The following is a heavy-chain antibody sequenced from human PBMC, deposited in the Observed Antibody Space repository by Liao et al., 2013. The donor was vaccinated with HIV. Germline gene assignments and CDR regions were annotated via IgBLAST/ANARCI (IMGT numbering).Heavy chain of an antibody. Sequence: QVQLLESGPGLVKPSQTLSLTCTVSGGSISSGFYYWNWIRQPAGKGLEWIGRIYTTGSTNYSPSLKSRVTISVDRSKNQFSLDLTSVTAADTAVYYCARERPYDPIDYWGQGTLVTVSS. CDR1: GGSISSGFYY. V-gene: IGHV4-61*02. J-gene: IGHJ4*02. CDR3: ARERPYDPIDY. D-gene: IGHD3-3*01. CDR2: IYTTGST.